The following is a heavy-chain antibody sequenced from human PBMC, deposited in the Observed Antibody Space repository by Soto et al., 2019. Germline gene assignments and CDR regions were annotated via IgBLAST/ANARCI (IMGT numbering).Heavy chain of an antibody. J-gene: IGHJ3*01. V-gene: IGHV3-74*01. CDR3: ARESLKTLVSGAFDV. CDR2: VKSDGSRI. CDR1: GFNLESHW. Sequence: EVQLVESGGGLVQPGGSLRLACVASGFNLESHWMYWVRQGPGKGLAWVSRVKSDGSRIRYGDFVRGRFTISRDNAKNTLFLQMDSLTADDTGVYFCARESLKTLVSGAFDVWGQGTAVVVSS. D-gene: IGHD3-10*01.